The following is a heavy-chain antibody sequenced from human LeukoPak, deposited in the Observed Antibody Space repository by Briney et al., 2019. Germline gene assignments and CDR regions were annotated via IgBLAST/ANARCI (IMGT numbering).Heavy chain of an antibody. V-gene: IGHV4-4*09. Sequence: SETLSLTCTVSGGSISSYYWSWIRQPPGKGLEWIGYIYTSGSTNYNPSLKSRVTISVDTSKNQFSLKLSSVTAADTAVYYCASYRGGYDDHYYYYMDVWGKGTTVTVSS. CDR3: ASYRGGYDDHYYYYMDV. D-gene: IGHD5-12*01. CDR1: GGSISSYY. J-gene: IGHJ6*03. CDR2: IYTSGST.